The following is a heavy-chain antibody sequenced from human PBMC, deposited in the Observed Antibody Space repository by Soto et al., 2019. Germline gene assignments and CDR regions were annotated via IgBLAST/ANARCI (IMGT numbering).Heavy chain of an antibody. CDR3: ATSAEFDHLYCYYCCMDV. V-gene: IGHV3-64*07. CDR2: ISNSGGSP. D-gene: IGHD3-9*01. CDR1: GFTFSDYA. Sequence: EVQLMESGGGLVHPGDSLRLSCAAAGFTFSDYAMHWVRQAPGQGLEYVSAISNSGGSPYYADAVKGRFTVSRDNSKDTLYLQMDGLRVEDTAVYYCATSAEFDHLYCYYCCMDVWGVGTTVTVSS. J-gene: IGHJ6*03.